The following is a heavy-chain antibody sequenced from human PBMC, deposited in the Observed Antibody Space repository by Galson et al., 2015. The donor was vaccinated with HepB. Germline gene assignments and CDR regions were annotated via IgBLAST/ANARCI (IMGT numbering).Heavy chain of an antibody. CDR3: ARAPRREYCSSTSCYFDRVSYYGMDV. Sequence: SVKVSCKASGGTFGSYAISWVRQAPGQGLEWMGGIIPIFGTANYAQKFQGRVTITADESTSTAYMELSSLRSEDTAVYYCARAPRREYCSSTSCYFDRVSYYGMDVWGQGTTVTVSS. V-gene: IGHV1-69*13. CDR2: IIPIFGTA. J-gene: IGHJ6*02. D-gene: IGHD2-2*01. CDR1: GGTFGSYA.